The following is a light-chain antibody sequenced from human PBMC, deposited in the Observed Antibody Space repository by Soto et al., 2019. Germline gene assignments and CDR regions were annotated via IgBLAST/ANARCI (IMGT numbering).Light chain of an antibody. CDR1: SSDVGGYNY. V-gene: IGLV2-14*01. Sequence: QSALTQPASVSGSPGQSITISCTGTSSDVGGYNYVSWYQQHPGKAPKLMIYEVSNRPSGVSNRFSGSKSGNTASLTISGLQAEDEADYYCSSYTSISTLLFGTGTKLTVL. CDR3: SSYTSISTLL. CDR2: EVS. J-gene: IGLJ1*01.